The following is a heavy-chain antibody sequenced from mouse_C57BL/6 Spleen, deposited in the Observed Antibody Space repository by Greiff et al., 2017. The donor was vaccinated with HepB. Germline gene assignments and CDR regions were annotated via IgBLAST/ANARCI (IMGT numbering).Heavy chain of an antibody. Sequence: QVQLQQPGAELVMPGASVKLSCKASGYTFTSYWMHWVKQRPGQGLEWIGEIDPSDSYTNYNQKFKGKSTLTVDKSSSTAYMQLSSLTSEDSAVYYCARGGYGSSYGYWGQGTTLTVSS. V-gene: IGHV1-69*01. CDR2: IDPSDSYT. D-gene: IGHD1-1*01. CDR1: GYTFTSYW. J-gene: IGHJ2*01. CDR3: ARGGYGSSYGY.